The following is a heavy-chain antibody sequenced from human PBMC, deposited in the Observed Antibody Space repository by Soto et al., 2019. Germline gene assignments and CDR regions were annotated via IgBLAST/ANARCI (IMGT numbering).Heavy chain of an antibody. D-gene: IGHD2-2*01. V-gene: IGHV3-21*06. CDR2: ISSSTSYV. CDR1: GFTFSRYG. J-gene: IGHJ5*01. Sequence: RRLSCAASGFTFSRYGMNWLRQAPGKGLEWVASISSSTSYVYYADSVKGRFSTSRDNAKNILYLEMYALRTEDTAVYYCARDPSEGRVGNWFESWGQGTLVTVSS. CDR3: ARDPSEGRVGNWFES.